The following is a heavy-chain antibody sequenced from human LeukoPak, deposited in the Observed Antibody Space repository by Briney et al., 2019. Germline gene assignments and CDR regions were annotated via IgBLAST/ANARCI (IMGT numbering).Heavy chain of an antibody. Sequence: PSETLSLTCAVSGYSISSGYYWGWIRQPPGKGLEWIGSIYHSGGTYYNPSLKSRVTISVDTSKNQFSLKLSSVTAADTAVYYCAITPYDSSGYYFGFDYWGQGTLVTVSS. CDR1: GYSISSGYY. V-gene: IGHV4-38-2*01. CDR2: IYHSGGT. J-gene: IGHJ4*02. CDR3: AITPYDSSGYYFGFDY. D-gene: IGHD3-22*01.